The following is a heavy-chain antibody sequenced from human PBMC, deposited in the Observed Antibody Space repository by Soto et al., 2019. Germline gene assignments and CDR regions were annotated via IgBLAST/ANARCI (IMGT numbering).Heavy chain of an antibody. CDR3: ARGDGCGGNCFYGMDV. CDR1: GSSLSSYY. J-gene: IGHJ6*02. Sequence: SETLCFTCTLCGSSLSSYYWSWLRQPPGKGLEWIGHIYYSGSTKYSPSLKSRVTISVDTSKNQFSLKLNSVTAADTAVYYCARGDGCGGNCFYGMDVCGQGTTVTVS. D-gene: IGHD2-21*01. V-gene: IGHV4-59*01. CDR2: IYYSGST.